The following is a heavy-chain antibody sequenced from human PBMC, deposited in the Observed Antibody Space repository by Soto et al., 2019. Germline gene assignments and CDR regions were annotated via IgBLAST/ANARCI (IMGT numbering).Heavy chain of an antibody. D-gene: IGHD1-1*01. J-gene: IGHJ4*02. CDR1: GGAIPSSSYY. Sequence: QLQLQASGPGLVKPSETLSLTCTVSGGAIPSSSYYWGWISQPPGKVREWIGSSHYSGSTYYNPSLKSRVTRYVATSRNKFSLKLSSVTAAYPAVYDCERQPKSYKGCDYWGQGTLVTFAS. CDR2: SHYSGST. CDR3: ERQPKSYKGCDY. V-gene: IGHV4-39*01.